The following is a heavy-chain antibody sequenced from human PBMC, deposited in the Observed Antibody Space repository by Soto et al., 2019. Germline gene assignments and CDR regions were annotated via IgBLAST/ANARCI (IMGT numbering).Heavy chain of an antibody. CDR3: ARVNVTLAF. CDR2: IHYSGNA. V-gene: IGHV4-39*01. Sequence: SETLSLTCTVSGGSINPYNLFWDWIRQPPGKGLEWIASIHYSGNAYYNPSLTSRVTISRDTSKNRVSLELSSVTAADTAVYYCARVNVTLAFWGQGTLLTVSS. CDR1: GGSINPYNLF. J-gene: IGHJ4*02. D-gene: IGHD2-21*02.